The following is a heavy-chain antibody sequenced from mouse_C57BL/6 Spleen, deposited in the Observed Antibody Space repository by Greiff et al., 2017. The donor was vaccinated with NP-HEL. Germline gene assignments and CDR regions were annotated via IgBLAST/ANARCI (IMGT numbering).Heavy chain of an antibody. CDR2: IYPSDSET. V-gene: IGHV1-61*01. J-gene: IGHJ4*01. CDR3: ARSPLTGTPYYAMDY. CDR1: GYTFTSYW. D-gene: IGHD4-1*01. Sequence: QVQLQQPGAELVRPGSSVKLSCKASGYTFTSYWMDWVKQRPGQGLEWIGNIYPSDSETHYNQKFKDKATLTVDKSSSTAYMQLSSLTSEDSAVYYCARSPLTGTPYYAMDYWGQGTSVTVSS.